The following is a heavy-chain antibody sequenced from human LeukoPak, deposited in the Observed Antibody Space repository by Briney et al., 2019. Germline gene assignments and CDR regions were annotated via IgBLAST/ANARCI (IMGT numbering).Heavy chain of an antibody. D-gene: IGHD2-8*02. Sequence: PGGSLRLSCAASGFIFSDDYISWVRQTPGKGLEGVSVIYSGGATFYADSVKGRFTISRDNSKNTVHLQMNSLRAEDTAVYYCASGGKYCTGGACYGDWGQGTLVTVSS. V-gene: IGHV3-53*01. J-gene: IGHJ4*02. CDR3: ASGGKYCTGGACYGD. CDR1: GFIFSDDY. CDR2: IYSGGAT.